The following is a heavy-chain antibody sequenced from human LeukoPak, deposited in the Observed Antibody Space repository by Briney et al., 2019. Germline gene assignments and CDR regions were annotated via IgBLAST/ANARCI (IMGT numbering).Heavy chain of an antibody. D-gene: IGHD6-19*01. CDR1: GASISSYY. J-gene: IGHJ4*02. V-gene: IGHV4-59*01. Sequence: SETLSLTCTVSGASISSYYWSWIRQPPGKGLEWIGYIYYSGSTNYNPSLKSRVTISVDTSKNQFSLKLSSVTAADTAVYYCARGSPSSGSMTFDYWGQGTLVTVSS. CDR3: ARGSPSSGSMTFDY. CDR2: IYYSGST.